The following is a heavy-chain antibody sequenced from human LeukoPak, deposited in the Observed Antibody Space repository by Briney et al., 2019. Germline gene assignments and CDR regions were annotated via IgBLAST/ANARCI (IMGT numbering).Heavy chain of an antibody. CDR2: IYYSGST. D-gene: IGHD5-12*01. V-gene: IGHV4-30-4*08. CDR3: AREGGGLKFFDY. J-gene: IGHJ4*02. Sequence: PSETLSLTCTVSGGSISSGDYYWSWIRQPPGKGLEWIGYIYYSGSTYYNPSLKSRVTISVDTSKNQFSLKLSSVTAADTAVYYCAREGGGLKFFDYWGQGTLVTVSS. CDR1: GGSISSGDYY.